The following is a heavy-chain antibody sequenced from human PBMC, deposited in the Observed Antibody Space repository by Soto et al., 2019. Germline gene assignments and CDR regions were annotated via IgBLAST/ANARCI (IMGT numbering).Heavy chain of an antibody. CDR3: AKGRIAIATAAFGV. V-gene: IGHV3-23*01. Sequence: QLLESGGGLVQPGGSLRLSCAASGFTFSNYAMTWVRQAPGKGLEWVSTIGGDGGSTYYADSVKGRFTMSRDNSKSTVFLQMSSLRAEDTALYYCAKGRIAIATAAFGVWGQGTMVTVSS. CDR2: IGGDGGST. D-gene: IGHD2-21*02. CDR1: GFTFSNYA. J-gene: IGHJ3*01.